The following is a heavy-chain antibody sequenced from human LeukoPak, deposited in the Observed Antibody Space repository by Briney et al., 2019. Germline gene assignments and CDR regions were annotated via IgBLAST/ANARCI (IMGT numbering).Heavy chain of an antibody. Sequence: SETLSLTCTVSGGSISSYYWSWIRQPPGKGLEWIGYIYYSGSTNYNPSLKSRVTISVDTSKNQFSLKLSSVTAADTAVYYCARRVDWLWGRGGYYFDYWGQGTLVTVSS. CDR3: ARRVDWLWGRGGYYFDY. CDR2: IYYSGST. CDR1: GGSISSYY. D-gene: IGHD3-9*01. V-gene: IGHV4-59*01. J-gene: IGHJ4*02.